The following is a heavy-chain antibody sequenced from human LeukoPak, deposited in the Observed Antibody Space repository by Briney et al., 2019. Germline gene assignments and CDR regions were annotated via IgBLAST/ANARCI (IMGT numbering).Heavy chain of an antibody. J-gene: IGHJ6*03. V-gene: IGHV3-23*01. D-gene: IGHD6-13*01. Sequence: PGGSLRLSCVASGFTFNNYAMSWVRRAPGKGLEWVALITGSGSRTHFTDSVEGRFTISRDNSKNTLYLQMNSLRAEDTAVYYCAKDFDGSTWFGRNYMDVWGKGTTVTVSS. CDR3: AKDFDGSTWFGRNYMDV. CDR2: ITGSGSRT. CDR1: GFTFNNYA.